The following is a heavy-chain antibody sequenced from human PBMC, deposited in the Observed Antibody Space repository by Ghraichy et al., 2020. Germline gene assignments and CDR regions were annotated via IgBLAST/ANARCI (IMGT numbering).Heavy chain of an antibody. CDR1: GGSFSGYY. D-gene: IGHD3-22*01. CDR2: INHSGST. V-gene: IGHV4-34*01. Sequence: SETLSLTCAVYGGSFSGYYWSWIRQPPGKGLEWIGEINHSGSTNYNPSLKSRVTISVDTSKNQFSLKLSSVTAADTAVYYCAREGYYYDSSGYYFSYFRNAFDIWGQGTMVTVSS. J-gene: IGHJ3*02. CDR3: AREGYYYDSSGYYFSYFRNAFDI.